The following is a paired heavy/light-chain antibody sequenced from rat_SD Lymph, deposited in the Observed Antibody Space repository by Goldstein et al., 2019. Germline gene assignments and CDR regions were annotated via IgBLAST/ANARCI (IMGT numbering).Light chain of an antibody. Sequence: DIVMTQSPFSLAVSEGEMVTINCKSSQSLLSSGNQKNYLAWYQQKPGQSPKLLIYYASTRQSGVPDRFIGSGSGTDFTLTISDVQAEDLADYYCLQHYSYPNTFGAGTKLELK. CDR1: QSLLSSGNQKNY. CDR3: LQHYSYPNT. V-gene: IGKV8S9*01. J-gene: IGKJ2-1*01. CDR2: YAS.
Heavy chain of an antibody. V-gene: IGHV5-62*01. CDR3: ARPSDGTYYSRDYFDY. D-gene: IGHD1-12*02. Sequence: VQLVESGGGLVQPGKSLKLSCSASGFTFSSYGMHWIRQAPGKGLDWVAYISSSSGTVYADAVKGRFTISRDNAKNTLYLQLNSLKSEDTAIYYCARPSDGTYYSRDYFDYWGQGVMVTVSS. CDR2: ISSSSGT. J-gene: IGHJ2*01. CDR1: GFTFSSYG.